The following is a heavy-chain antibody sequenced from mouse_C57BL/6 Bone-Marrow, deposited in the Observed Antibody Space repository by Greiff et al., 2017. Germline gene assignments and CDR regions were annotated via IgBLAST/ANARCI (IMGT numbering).Heavy chain of an antibody. J-gene: IGHJ3*01. CDR1: GFNIKDDY. V-gene: IGHV14-4*01. CDR3: TGVLVRYWFAY. CDR2: IDPENGDT. Sequence: VQLQQSGAELVRPGASVKLSCTASGFNIKDDYMHWVKQRPEQGLEWIGWIDPENGDTEYASKFQGKATITADTSSNTAYLQLSSLTSEDTAVYYCTGVLVRYWFAYWGRGTRVTVSA. D-gene: IGHD1-1*01.